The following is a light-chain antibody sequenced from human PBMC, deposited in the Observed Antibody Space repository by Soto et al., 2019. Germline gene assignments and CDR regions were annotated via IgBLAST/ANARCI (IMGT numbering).Light chain of an antibody. CDR3: CSYTTSNTRQIV. V-gene: IGLV2-14*01. CDR2: DVS. Sequence: QTVLPQPASVSGSPGQSITISCTGTSSHVGGYNYVSWYQQHPGKAPKFMIYDVSNRPSGVSNRFAGSKSGNTASLTISGLHAEDEADYYCCSYTTSNTRQIVFGTGTKVTVL. J-gene: IGLJ1*01. CDR1: SSHVGGYNY.